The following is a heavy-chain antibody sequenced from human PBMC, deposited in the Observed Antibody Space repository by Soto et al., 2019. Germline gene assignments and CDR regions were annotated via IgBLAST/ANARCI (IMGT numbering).Heavy chain of an antibody. CDR1: LYSSTDYR. Sequence: PGESRKISCKVSLYSSTDYRINWVRQIPGKGLEWMGKIDASDSSTTHSPTYSPSFQGHVTISFDKSIRTAYLQWSSLKASDTAMYYCARLGHDYTNSGMDVWGQGTTVTVSS. CDR2: IDASDSST. V-gene: IGHV5-10-1*01. D-gene: IGHD4-4*01. J-gene: IGHJ6*02. CDR3: ARLGHDYTNSGMDV.